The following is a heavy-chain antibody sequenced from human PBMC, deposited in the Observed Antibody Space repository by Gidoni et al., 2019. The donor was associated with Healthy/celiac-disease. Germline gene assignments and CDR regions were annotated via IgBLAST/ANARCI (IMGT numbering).Heavy chain of an antibody. V-gene: IGHV3-30*18. CDR3: AKLRGERGIAAAEIFHDY. J-gene: IGHJ4*02. CDR1: GFTFSSYG. Sequence: QVQLVESGGGVVQPGRSLRLSCAASGFTFSSYGMHWVRQAPGKGLEWVAVISYDGSNKYYADSVKGRFTISRDNSKNTLYLQMNSLRAEDTAVYYCAKLRGERGIAAAEIFHDYWGQGTLVTVSS. CDR2: ISYDGSNK. D-gene: IGHD6-13*01.